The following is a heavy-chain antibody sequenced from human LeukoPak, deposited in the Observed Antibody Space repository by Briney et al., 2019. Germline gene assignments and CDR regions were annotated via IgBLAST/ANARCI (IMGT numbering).Heavy chain of an antibody. CDR2: ISWNSGHI. Sequence: PGGSLRLSCAASGFSFDGYAMHWVRQAPGEGLEWVSGISWNSGHIGYADSVKGRFTISRDNAKNSLYLQMNSLRAEDTALYYCAKDRGITIFGVDTRFDYWGQGTLVTVSS. J-gene: IGHJ4*02. CDR1: GFSFDGYA. V-gene: IGHV3-9*01. D-gene: IGHD3-3*01. CDR3: AKDRGITIFGVDTRFDY.